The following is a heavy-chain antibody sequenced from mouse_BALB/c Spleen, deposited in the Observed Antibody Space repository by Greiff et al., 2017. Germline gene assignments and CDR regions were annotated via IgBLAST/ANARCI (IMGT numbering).Heavy chain of an antibody. CDR3: ARALYYGNYAWFAY. CDR2: ISSGSSTI. D-gene: IGHD2-1*01. V-gene: IGHV5-17*02. CDR1: GFTFSSFG. J-gene: IGHJ3*01. Sequence: DVKLVESGGGLVQPGGSRKLSCAASGFTFSSFGMHWVRQAPEKGLEWVAYISSGSSTIYYADTVKGRFTISRDNPKNTLFLQMTSLRSEDTAMYYCARALYYGNYAWFAYWGQGTLVTVSA.